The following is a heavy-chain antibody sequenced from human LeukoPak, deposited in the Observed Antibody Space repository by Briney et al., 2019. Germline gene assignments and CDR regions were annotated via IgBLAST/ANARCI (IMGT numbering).Heavy chain of an antibody. Sequence: SCKASGYTFTSYGISWVRQPPGKGLEWIGYIYYSGSTNYNPSLKSRVTISVDTSKNQFSLKLSSVTAADTAVYYCARHLVGATHFDYWGQGTLVTVSS. J-gene: IGHJ4*02. CDR3: ARHLVGATHFDY. CDR1: GYTFTSYG. D-gene: IGHD1-26*01. CDR2: IYYSGST. V-gene: IGHV4-59*08.